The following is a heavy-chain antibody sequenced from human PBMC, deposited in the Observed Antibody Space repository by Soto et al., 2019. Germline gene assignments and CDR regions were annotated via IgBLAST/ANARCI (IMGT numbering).Heavy chain of an antibody. V-gene: IGHV3-48*01. CDR2: ISSSSSTI. D-gene: IGHD5-12*01. J-gene: IGHJ4*02. Sequence: EVQLVESGGGLVQPGGSLRLSCAASGFTFSSYSMNWVRQAPGKGLEWVSYISSSSSTIYYADSVKGRFTISRDNAKNSLSLKMNSLRAEDTAVYYCARDSGYDDDYWGQGTLVTVSS. CDR1: GFTFSSYS. CDR3: ARDSGYDDDY.